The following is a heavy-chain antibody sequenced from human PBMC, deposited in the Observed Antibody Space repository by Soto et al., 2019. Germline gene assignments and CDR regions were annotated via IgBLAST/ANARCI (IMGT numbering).Heavy chain of an antibody. Sequence: QVQLVQSGAEVKKPGASVKVSCKASGYTFTSYGISWVRQAPGQGLEWMGWISAYNGNTNYAQKLQGRVTMTTDTSTSTAYMELRSLRADDTAVYYCARVRCGGDCYRRAYGMDVWGQGTTVTVSS. CDR2: ISAYNGNT. D-gene: IGHD2-21*02. CDR3: ARVRCGGDCYRRAYGMDV. V-gene: IGHV1-18*01. CDR1: GYTFTSYG. J-gene: IGHJ6*02.